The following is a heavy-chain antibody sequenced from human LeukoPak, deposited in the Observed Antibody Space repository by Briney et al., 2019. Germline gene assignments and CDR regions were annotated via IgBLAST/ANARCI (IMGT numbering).Heavy chain of an antibody. CDR1: GFTLSSYA. D-gene: IGHD3-10*01. CDR3: ARDHWYYYGSGSYFTAHYDY. J-gene: IGHJ4*02. CDR2: ISYDGSNK. V-gene: IGHV3-30-3*01. Sequence: PGRSLRLSCAASGFTLSSYAMHWVRQAPGKGLEWVAVISYDGSNKYYADSVKGRFTISRDNSKNTLYLQMNSLRAEDTAVYYCARDHWYYYGSGSYFTAHYDYWGQGTLVTVSS.